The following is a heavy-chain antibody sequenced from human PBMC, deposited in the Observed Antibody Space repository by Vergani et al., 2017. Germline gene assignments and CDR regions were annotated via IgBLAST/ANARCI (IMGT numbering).Heavy chain of an antibody. Sequence: EVKVLESGGGLVQPGGSLRLSCAGSGFPYNQYGMSWVRQAPGRGLDWVSSISGTAGSPMYAESVKGRFTVSRDNSKNTVYLQMNDLRVDDTAVYYCVKHSSSLSRRGDLHHWGQGTLVTVSS. CDR2: ISGTAGSP. J-gene: IGHJ1*01. D-gene: IGHD2-2*01. CDR3: VKHSSSLSRRGDLHH. V-gene: IGHV3-23*01. CDR1: GFPYNQYG.